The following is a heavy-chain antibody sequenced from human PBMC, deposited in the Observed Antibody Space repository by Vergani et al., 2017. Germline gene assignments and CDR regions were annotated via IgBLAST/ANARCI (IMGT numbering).Heavy chain of an antibody. Sequence: EVQLLESGGGLVQPGGSLRLSCAASGFTFSSYAMSWVRQAPGKGLEWVSAISGSGGSTYYADSVKGRFTISRDNSKNTLYLQMNSLRAEDTAVYYCAKDVVVVVAATKYDYCYYMDVWGKGTTVTVSS. D-gene: IGHD2-15*01. CDR1: GFTFSSYA. CDR2: ISGSGGST. V-gene: IGHV3-23*01. CDR3: AKDVVVVVAATKYDYCYYMDV. J-gene: IGHJ6*03.